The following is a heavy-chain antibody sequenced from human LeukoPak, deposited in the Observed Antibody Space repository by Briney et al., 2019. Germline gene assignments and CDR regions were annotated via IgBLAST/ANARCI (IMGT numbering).Heavy chain of an antibody. V-gene: IGHV3-30*04. CDR2: ISYDGSNK. Sequence: PGGSLRLSCAASGFTFSSYAMHWVRQAPGKGLEWVAVISYDGSNKYYADSVKGRFTISRDNSKNTLYLQMNSLRAEDTAVYYCASVRGPYYLDYWGQGTLVTVSS. J-gene: IGHJ4*02. D-gene: IGHD3-10*01. CDR3: ASVRGPYYLDY. CDR1: GFTFSSYA.